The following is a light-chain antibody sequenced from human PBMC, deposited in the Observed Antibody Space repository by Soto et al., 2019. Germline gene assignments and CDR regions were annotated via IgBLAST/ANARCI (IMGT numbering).Light chain of an antibody. CDR1: QDISNY. Sequence: DIQMTQSPSSLSASIRDRVTITCQASQDISNYLNWYQQKPGKAPKLLIYGASNLETGVPSRFSGSGSGTYFTFTISSLQPEDIATYYCQQYDNIPPTFGQGTKLEI. CDR2: GAS. J-gene: IGKJ2*01. V-gene: IGKV1-33*01. CDR3: QQYDNIPPT.